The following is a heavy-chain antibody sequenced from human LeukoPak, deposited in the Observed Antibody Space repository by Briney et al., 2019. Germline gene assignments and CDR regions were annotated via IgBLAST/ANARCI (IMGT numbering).Heavy chain of an antibody. J-gene: IGHJ6*03. D-gene: IGHD6-25*01. Sequence: GGSLRLSCAASGFTFTDYSMTWVRQAPGKGLEWVSSISTVSTYKFYSDSVKGRFTISRDNAKNILYLQMSSLSAEDTAVYYCARDGSGFYLYYYMAVWGRGTPVTVSS. V-gene: IGHV3-21*01. CDR2: ISTVSTYK. CDR1: GFTFTDYS. CDR3: ARDGSGFYLYYYMAV.